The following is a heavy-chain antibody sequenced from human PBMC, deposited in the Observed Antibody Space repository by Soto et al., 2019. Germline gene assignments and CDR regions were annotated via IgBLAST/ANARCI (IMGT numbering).Heavy chain of an antibody. J-gene: IGHJ4*02. CDR1: GGTISSRSYH. Sequence: LELKSHTCTVFGGTISSRSYHWGCIRQPPGKGLEWIGSIYYSGSTYYNPSLKSRVTISVDTSKNQFSLKLSSVTAADTAVYYCARQRPLGYSYGSFDYWGEGTLVSGSS. V-gene: IGHV4-39*01. D-gene: IGHD5-18*01. CDR2: IYYSGST. CDR3: ARQRPLGYSYGSFDY.